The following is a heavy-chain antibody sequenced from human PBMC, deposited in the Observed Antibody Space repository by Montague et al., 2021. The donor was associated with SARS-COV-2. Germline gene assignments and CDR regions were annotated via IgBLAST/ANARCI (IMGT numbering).Heavy chain of an antibody. CDR1: GGSISSGGYY. D-gene: IGHD3-22*01. CDR3: ARGTRVVGITPGFRY. Sequence: SETLSLTCTVSGGSISSGGYYWSWIRQPPGKGLEWIGNIYDTGNTNYNPSLKSRVTISEDTSKNQFSLRLTSVTAADAAMYYCARGTRVVGITPGFRYWGQGTQVAVSS. V-gene: IGHV4-61*08. J-gene: IGHJ4*02. CDR2: IYDTGNT.